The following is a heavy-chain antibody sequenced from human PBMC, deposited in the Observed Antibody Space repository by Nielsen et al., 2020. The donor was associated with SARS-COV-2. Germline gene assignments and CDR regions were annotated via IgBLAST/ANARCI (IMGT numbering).Heavy chain of an antibody. Sequence: ASVKVSFQASCFTLISYGISWVRQAPGQGLEWMGWISAYNGNTNYAQKLQGRVTMTTDTSTSTAYMELRSLRSDDTAVYYCAREWGYSVSGYDPYFDYWGQGTLVTVSS. J-gene: IGHJ4*02. CDR3: AREWGYSVSGYDPYFDY. CDR1: CFTLISYG. V-gene: IGHV1-18*01. CDR2: ISAYNGNT. D-gene: IGHD5-12*01.